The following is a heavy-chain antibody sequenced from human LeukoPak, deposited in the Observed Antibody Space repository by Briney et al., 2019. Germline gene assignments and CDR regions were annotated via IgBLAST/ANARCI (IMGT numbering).Heavy chain of an antibody. V-gene: IGHV3-74*01. J-gene: IGHJ4*02. CDR2: INSDGSGT. D-gene: IGHD3-22*01. Sequence: GGSLRLSCAASGFTFSSYWMHWVRHAPGKGLVWVSRINSDGSGTIYAGSVESRFTISSHNAKNTLYLQMNSLRAEDTAVYYCACDRDYYDSSGYYNYWGQGTLVTVSS. CDR3: ACDRDYYDSSGYYNY. CDR1: GFTFSSYW.